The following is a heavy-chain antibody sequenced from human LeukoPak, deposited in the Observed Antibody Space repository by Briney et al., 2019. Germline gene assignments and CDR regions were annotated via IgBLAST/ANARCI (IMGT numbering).Heavy chain of an antibody. CDR1: GFTFSTYA. J-gene: IGHJ4*02. Sequence: GGSLRLSCSASGFTFSTYAINWVRQAPRKGLEWVSAISAGGDSTLYADSVKGRFTISRDNSRNTLYLQMSNLRVEDTALYYCARWVYYYDFWGQGTLLTVSS. V-gene: IGHV3-23*01. D-gene: IGHD5-24*01. CDR2: ISAGGDST. CDR3: ARWVYYYDF.